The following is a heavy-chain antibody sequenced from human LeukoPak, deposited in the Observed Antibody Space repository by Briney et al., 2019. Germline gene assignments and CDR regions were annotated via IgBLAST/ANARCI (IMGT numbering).Heavy chain of an antibody. CDR1: ARSISSYY. CDR3: ARGRGYYFDY. V-gene: IGHV4-59*01. J-gene: IGHJ4*02. CDR2: LYYSGST. Sequence: SETLSLTSTLAARSISSYYCSWVRQPPGKGLEWIGYLYYSGSTNYNPSLGSRVTISVDTSKNHFSLKLRSVTAADTAVYYCARGRGYYFDYWGQGTLVTVSS.